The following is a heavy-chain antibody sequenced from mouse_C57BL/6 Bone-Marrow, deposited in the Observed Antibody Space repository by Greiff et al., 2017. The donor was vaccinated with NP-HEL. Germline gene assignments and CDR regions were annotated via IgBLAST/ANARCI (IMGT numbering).Heavy chain of an antibody. V-gene: IGHV1-82*01. J-gene: IGHJ4*01. CDR2: IYPGDGDT. Sequence: QVQLKESGPELVKPGASVKISCKASGYAFSSSWLNWVKQRPGKGLEWIGRIYPGDGDTNYNGKFKGKATLTADKSSSTAYMQLSSLTSEDSAVYFCARPMGLLRRDAMDYWGQGTSVTVSS. CDR1: GYAFSSSW. D-gene: IGHD2-3*01. CDR3: ARPMGLLRRDAMDY.